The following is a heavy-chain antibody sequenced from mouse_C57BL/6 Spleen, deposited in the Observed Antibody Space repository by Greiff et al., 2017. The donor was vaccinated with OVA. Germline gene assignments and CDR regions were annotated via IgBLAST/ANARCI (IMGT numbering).Heavy chain of an antibody. V-gene: IGHV10-1*01. Sequence: EVQGVESGGGLVQPKGSLKLSCAASGFSFNTYAMNWVRPAPGKGLEWVARIRSKSNNYATYYADSVKDRFTISRDDSESMLYLQMNNLKTEDTAMYYCVRRGYYDAMDYWGQGTSVTVSS. D-gene: IGHD2-14*01. CDR2: IRSKSNNYAT. J-gene: IGHJ4*01. CDR1: GFSFNTYA. CDR3: VRRGYYDAMDY.